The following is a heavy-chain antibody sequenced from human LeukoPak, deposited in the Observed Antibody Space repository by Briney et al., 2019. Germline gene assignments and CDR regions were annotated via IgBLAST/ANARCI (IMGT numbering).Heavy chain of an antibody. V-gene: IGHV1-8*01. CDR2: MNPNSGNT. Sequence: RASVKVSCKASGYTFTSYDINWVRQATGQGLEWMGWMNPNSGNTGYAQKFQGRVTMTRNTSISTAYMELSSLRSKDTAVYYCASAIFPYGWFDPWGQGTLVTVSS. CDR1: GYTFTSYD. J-gene: IGHJ5*02. CDR3: ASAIFPYGWFDP. D-gene: IGHD3-3*01.